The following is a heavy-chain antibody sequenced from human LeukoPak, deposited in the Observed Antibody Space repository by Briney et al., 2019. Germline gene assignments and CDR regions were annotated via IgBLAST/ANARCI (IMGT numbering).Heavy chain of an antibody. Sequence: GESLKISCKAYGYRFTSNWIGWVRQMPGKGLEWMGIIFPGDSDTRYSPSFQGQVTISVDESISTAYLQWSSLKASDTAMYYCARGDGSGWRNWFDPWGQGTLVTVSS. D-gene: IGHD6-19*01. CDR1: GYRFTSNW. CDR2: IFPGDSDT. CDR3: ARGDGSGWRNWFDP. V-gene: IGHV5-51*01. J-gene: IGHJ5*02.